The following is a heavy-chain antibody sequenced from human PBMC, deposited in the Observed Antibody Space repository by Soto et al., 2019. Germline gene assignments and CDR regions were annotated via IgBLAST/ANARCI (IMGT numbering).Heavy chain of an antibody. CDR2: IKQDGSEK. D-gene: IGHD2-2*01. CDR3: ARDMIVVVPAAMVGNKYYYYYGMDV. CDR1: GFTFSSYW. V-gene: IGHV3-7*05. J-gene: IGHJ6*02. Sequence: EVQLVESRGGLVQPGGSLRLSCAASGFTFSSYWMSWVRQAPGKGLEWVANIKQDGSEKYYVDSVKGRFTISRDNAKNSLYLQMNSLRAEDTAVYYCARDMIVVVPAAMVGNKYYYYYGMDVWGQGTTVTVSS.